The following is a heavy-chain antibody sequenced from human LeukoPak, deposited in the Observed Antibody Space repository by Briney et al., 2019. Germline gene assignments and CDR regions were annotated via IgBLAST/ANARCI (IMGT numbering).Heavy chain of an antibody. CDR3: ARGAVIFSDIVVVEAATPFYWFDP. D-gene: IGHD2-15*01. CDR1: GGSFSGYY. V-gene: IGHV4-34*01. CDR2: INHSGST. J-gene: IGHJ5*02. Sequence: SETLSLTCAVYGGSFSGYYWSWIRQPPGKGLEWIGEINHSGSTNYNPSLKSRVTISVDTSKNQFSLKLSSVTAADTAVYYCARGAVIFSDIVVVEAATPFYWFDPWGQGTLVTVSS.